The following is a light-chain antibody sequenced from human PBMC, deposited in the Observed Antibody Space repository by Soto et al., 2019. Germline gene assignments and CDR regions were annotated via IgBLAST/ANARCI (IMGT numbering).Light chain of an antibody. J-gene: IGKJ1*01. V-gene: IGKV1-39*01. CDR3: QQGYSTPWT. CDR2: AAS. CDR1: ENINFY. Sequence: DIQMTQSPASLSASVGDRVTITCRSSENINFYLHWYQQKPGKAPKLLIYAASTLQSGVPSRFSGSGSATDFTLTLNSLQHEDFATYYCQQGYSTPWTFGQGTKVDIK.